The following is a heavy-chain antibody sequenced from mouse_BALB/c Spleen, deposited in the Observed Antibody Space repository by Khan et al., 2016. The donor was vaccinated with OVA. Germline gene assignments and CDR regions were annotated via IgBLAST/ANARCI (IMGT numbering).Heavy chain of an antibody. D-gene: IGHD2-14*01. Sequence: QVQLKESGSELKKPGETVKISCKASGYTFTNYGMNWVKQAPGKGLKWMGFINTYTGEPTYADDFKGRFAFSLETSASTAYLQINNLKNEDTSTYFCARVGYSGTMDYWGQGTSVTVSS. CDR1: GYTFTNYG. CDR3: ARVGYSGTMDY. CDR2: INTYTGEP. J-gene: IGHJ4*01. V-gene: IGHV9-3-1*01.